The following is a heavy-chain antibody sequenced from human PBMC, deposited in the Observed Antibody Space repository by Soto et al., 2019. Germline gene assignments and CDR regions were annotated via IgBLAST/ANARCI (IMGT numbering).Heavy chain of an antibody. CDR3: APTRFDNMPSGS. Sequence: EVQLLESGGGLVQPGGSLRLSCAASGFTFSSQSMSWVRQAPGKGLEWVSGSRGADGTTYYADSVKGRFTISRDNSKNTLYLKMDNLRAEDTAIYHCAPTRFDNMPSGSWGRGVRVTVSS. CDR2: SRGADGTT. J-gene: IGHJ5*02. D-gene: IGHD6-25*01. V-gene: IGHV3-23*01. CDR1: GFTFSSQS.